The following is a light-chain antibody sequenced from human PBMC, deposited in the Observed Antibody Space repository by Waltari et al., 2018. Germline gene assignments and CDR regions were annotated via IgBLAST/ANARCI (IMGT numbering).Light chain of an antibody. J-gene: IGLJ1*01. CDR1: SRDIGAYSH. CDR2: DVT. Sequence: QSALTQPASASGSPRQSITISSTGTSRDIGAYSHLSWYQQHPGKAPKLLIYDVTYRPSGVSSRFSGSKSGNTASLTISGLQAEDEADYYCNSHTTVSSLVFGTGTKVTVL. CDR3: NSHTTVSSLV. V-gene: IGLV2-14*03.